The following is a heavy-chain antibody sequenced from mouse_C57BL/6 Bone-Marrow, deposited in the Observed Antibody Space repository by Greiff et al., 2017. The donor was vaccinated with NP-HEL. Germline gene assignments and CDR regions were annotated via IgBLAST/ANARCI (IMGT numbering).Heavy chain of an antibody. CDR2: IDPEDGDT. D-gene: IGHD2-3*01. J-gene: IGHJ4*01. V-gene: IGHV14-2*01. CDR3: ASHEGYYGDYAKDD. CDR1: GFNFKDYY. Sequence: VQLQQSGAELVKPGASVKLSCTASGFNFKDYYMHWVKQRTAQGLEWIGRIDPEDGDTKYAPKFQGKATITADTSSNTAYLQLSSLTSEDTAVYYGASHEGYYGDYAKDDGGQGTSVTVTS.